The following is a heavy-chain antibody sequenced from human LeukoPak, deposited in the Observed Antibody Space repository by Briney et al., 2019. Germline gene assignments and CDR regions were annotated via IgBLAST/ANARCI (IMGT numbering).Heavy chain of an antibody. CDR1: GFTLSDYS. CDR2: IGIDSRNT. V-gene: IGHV3-48*01. Sequence: GGSLRLSCAASGFTLSDYSMNWGRQAPREGLGWISYIGIDSRNTNYADSVKGRFTISGDKAKNSLYLKMNSLRVEDTAVYYCARDYKYAFDSWGQGTLVTVSS. CDR3: ARDYKYAFDS. J-gene: IGHJ4*02. D-gene: IGHD5-24*01.